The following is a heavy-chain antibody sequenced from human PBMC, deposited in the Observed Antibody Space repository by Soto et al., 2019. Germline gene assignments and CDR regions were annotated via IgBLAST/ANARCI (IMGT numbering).Heavy chain of an antibody. J-gene: IGHJ4*02. V-gene: IGHV3-30-3*01. Sequence: SLRLSCAASGFTFSSYSIHWVRQAPGKGLEWVAIISYDGSNKYYADSVKGRFTISRDNSKNTLYLQMNSLRAEDTAVYYCARDRELIAGYYFDRWGQGSLVTVSS. D-gene: IGHD6-13*01. CDR1: GFTFSSYS. CDR3: ARDRELIAGYYFDR. CDR2: ISYDGSNK.